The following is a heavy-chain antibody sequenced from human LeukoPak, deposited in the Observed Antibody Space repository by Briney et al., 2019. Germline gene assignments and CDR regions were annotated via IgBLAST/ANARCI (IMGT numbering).Heavy chain of an antibody. Sequence: GGSLRLSCAASGLTFSNYAMTWVRLAPGKGLEWVSSLSGSGGGTWYADSVKGRFTISRDNSKNTLYLQMNSLRAEDTAVYYCAKAPPEDYDSSGYSVAEYFQHWGQGTLVTVSS. J-gene: IGHJ1*01. V-gene: IGHV3-23*01. CDR3: AKAPPEDYDSSGYSVAEYFQH. CDR2: LSGSGGGT. CDR1: GLTFSNYA. D-gene: IGHD3-22*01.